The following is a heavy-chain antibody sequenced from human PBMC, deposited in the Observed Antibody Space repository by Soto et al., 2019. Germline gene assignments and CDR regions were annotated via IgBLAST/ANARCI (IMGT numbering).Heavy chain of an antibody. V-gene: IGHV1-24*01. D-gene: IGHD4-17*01. CDR2: FDPEDGEK. CDR1: GYTLTELS. Sequence: ASVKVSCKVSGYTLTELSIHWVRQAPGKGLEWMGGFDPEDGEKTYAQNFQGRVTMTEDSSTDTAYMELSSLRSEDTAVYYCAAMTTVVTPTFDYWGQGILVTVTS. J-gene: IGHJ4*02. CDR3: AAMTTVVTPTFDY.